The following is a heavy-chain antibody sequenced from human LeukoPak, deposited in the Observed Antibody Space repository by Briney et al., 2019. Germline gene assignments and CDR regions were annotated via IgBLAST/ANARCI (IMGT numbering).Heavy chain of an antibody. CDR3: ARVSPLLNYFDY. V-gene: IGHV4-34*01. CDR1: GGSFSGYY. J-gene: IGHJ4*02. CDR2: INHSGST. Sequence: SETLSLTCAVYGGSFSGYYWSWIRQPPGKGLEWIGEINHSGSTNYNPSLKSRVTISVDTSKNQFSLKLSSVTAADTAVYYCARVSPLLNYFDYWGQGTLVTVSS.